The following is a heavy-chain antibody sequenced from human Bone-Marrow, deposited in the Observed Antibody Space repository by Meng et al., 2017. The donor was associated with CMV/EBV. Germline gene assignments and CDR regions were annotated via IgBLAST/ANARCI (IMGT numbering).Heavy chain of an antibody. J-gene: IGHJ4*02. D-gene: IGHD6-13*01. CDR1: GFTFSSYW. CDR3: ARDKVAAAGYYFDY. CDR2: INSDGSST. Sequence: GESLKISCAASGFTFSSYWMHWVRQAPGKGLVWVSRINSDGSSTSYADSVKGRFTISRDNAKNTLYLQMNSLRAEDTAVYYCARDKVAAAGYYFDYWGQGTLVTVSS. V-gene: IGHV3-74*01.